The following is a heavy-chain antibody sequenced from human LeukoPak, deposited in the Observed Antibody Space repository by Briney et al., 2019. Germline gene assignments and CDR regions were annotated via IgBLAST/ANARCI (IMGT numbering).Heavy chain of an antibody. CDR1: GGTFSSYA. J-gene: IGHJ6*04. CDR3: ARFSGRYCSGGSCPPQMDV. V-gene: IGHV1-69*13. D-gene: IGHD2-15*01. CDR2: IIPIFGTA. Sequence: SVKVSCKASGGTFSSYAISWVRQAPGQGLEWMGGIIPIFGTANYAQKFQGRVTITADESTSTAYMELSSLRSEDTAVYYCARFSGRYCSGGSCPPQMDVWGKGTTVTISS.